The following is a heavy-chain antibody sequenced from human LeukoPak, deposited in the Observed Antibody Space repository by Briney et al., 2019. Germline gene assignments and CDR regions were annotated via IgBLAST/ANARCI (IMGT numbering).Heavy chain of an antibody. J-gene: IGHJ4*02. CDR2: IRSDGSNK. V-gene: IGHV3-30*02. D-gene: IGHD6-19*01. CDR3: ARILDSAWGELGY. Sequence: GSLRLSCAASGFTFSSYGMSWVRQAPGNGLEWMAFIRSDGSNKYYADSVKGRFTISRDNSKNTLYLQMNSLRAEDTAVYYCARILDSAWGELGYWGQGTLVTVSS. CDR1: GFTFSSYG.